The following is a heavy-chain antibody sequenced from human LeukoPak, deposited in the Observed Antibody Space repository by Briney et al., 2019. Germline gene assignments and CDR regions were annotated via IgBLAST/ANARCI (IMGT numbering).Heavy chain of an antibody. Sequence: GGSLRLSCAASGFTFSNAWMSWVRQAPGKGLEWVGRIKSKTDGGTTDYAAPVKGRFTISRDESKNTLYLQMNSLKTEDTAVYYCTTSVLRYFDWLFDYWGQGTLVTVSS. V-gene: IGHV3-15*01. J-gene: IGHJ4*02. D-gene: IGHD3-9*01. CDR1: GFTFSNAW. CDR3: TTSVLRYFDWLFDY. CDR2: IKSKTDGGTT.